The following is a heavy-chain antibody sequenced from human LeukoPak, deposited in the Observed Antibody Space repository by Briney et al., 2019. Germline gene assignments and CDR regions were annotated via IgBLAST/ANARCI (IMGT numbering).Heavy chain of an antibody. CDR3: ARDHYSNYLWEANSGWFDP. Sequence: SETLSLTCTVSGGSISSSSYYWGWIRQPPGKGLEWIGSIYYSGSTYYNPSLKSRVTISVDTSKNQFSLKLSSVTAADTAVYYCARDHYSNYLWEANSGWFDPWGQGTLVTVSS. CDR2: IYYSGST. D-gene: IGHD4-11*01. CDR1: GGSISSSSYY. J-gene: IGHJ5*02. V-gene: IGHV4-39*02.